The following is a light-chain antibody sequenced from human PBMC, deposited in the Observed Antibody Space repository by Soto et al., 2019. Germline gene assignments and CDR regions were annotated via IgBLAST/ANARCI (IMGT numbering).Light chain of an antibody. CDR2: KAS. CDR3: QQYNRYYT. Sequence: DIQMTQSPSTLSASVGDRVTITCRASQTISSWLAWYQRKPGKAPKLLIYKASTLESGVPSRFSGSGSGTEFTLTISSLQPDDFATYYCQQYNRYYTFGPGTKLEIK. J-gene: IGKJ2*01. V-gene: IGKV1-5*03. CDR1: QTISSW.